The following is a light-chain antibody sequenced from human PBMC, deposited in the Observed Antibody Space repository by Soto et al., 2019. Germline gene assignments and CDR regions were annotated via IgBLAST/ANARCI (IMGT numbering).Light chain of an antibody. J-gene: IGLJ1*01. CDR2: EVS. V-gene: IGLV2-8*01. Sequence: SALAQPPSASGSPGQSVTISCTGTGSDVGGYNYVSWYQQYAGKAPKLMISEVSKRPSGVPDRFSGSKSGNTASLTVSGLQAEDEADYYCSSYAGSNKSVFGTGTKVTVL. CDR1: GSDVGGYNY. CDR3: SSYAGSNKSV.